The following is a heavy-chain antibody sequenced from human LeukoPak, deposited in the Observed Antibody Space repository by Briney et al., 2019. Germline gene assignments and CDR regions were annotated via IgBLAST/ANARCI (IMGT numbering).Heavy chain of an antibody. J-gene: IGHJ4*02. Sequence: PSETLSLTCTVSGYSISSGYYWAWIRQPPGKGLEWIGSIFHTGSTYHNPSLKSRVTISVDTSKNQFSLKLNSVTAADTAMYHCARGTFGEFVDYWGQGILVTVSS. CDR2: IFHTGST. CDR3: ARGTFGEFVDY. D-gene: IGHD3-10*01. CDR1: GYSISSGYY. V-gene: IGHV4-38-2*02.